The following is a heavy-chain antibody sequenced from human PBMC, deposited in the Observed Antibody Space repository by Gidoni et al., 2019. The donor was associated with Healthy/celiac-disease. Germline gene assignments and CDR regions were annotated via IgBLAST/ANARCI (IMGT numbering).Heavy chain of an antibody. CDR3: ARGGIVATMATGAFDI. D-gene: IGHD5-12*01. J-gene: IGHJ3*02. CDR2: IIPILGIA. CDR1: GGTFSSYT. V-gene: IGHV1-69*02. Sequence: QVQLVQSGAAVTKPGSSVKVSCKASGGTFSSYTISWVRQAPGQGLEWMGRIIPILGIANYAQKFQGRVTITADKSTSTAYMELSSLRSEDTAVYYCARGGIVATMATGAFDIWGQGTMVTVSS.